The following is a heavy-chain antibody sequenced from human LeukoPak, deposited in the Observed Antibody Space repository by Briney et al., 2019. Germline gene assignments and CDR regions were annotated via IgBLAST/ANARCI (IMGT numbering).Heavy chain of an antibody. CDR3: ARGALQVVPAAIGAY. V-gene: IGHV3-30*04. CDR1: GFTFSSYA. D-gene: IGHD2-2*01. J-gene: IGHJ4*02. CDR2: ISYDGSNK. Sequence: GRSLRLSCAASGFTFSSYAMHWVRPAPGKGLEWVAVISYDGSNKYYADSVKGRFTISRDNSKNTLYMQMNSLRAEDTAVYYCARGALQVVPAAIGAYWGQGTLVTASS.